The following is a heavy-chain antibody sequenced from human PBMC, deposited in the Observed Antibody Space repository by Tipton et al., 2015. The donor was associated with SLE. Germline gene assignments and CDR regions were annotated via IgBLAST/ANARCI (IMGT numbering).Heavy chain of an antibody. CDR1: GGSFTSHY. CDR2: IDYTGKT. V-gene: IGHV4-59*11. D-gene: IGHD4-11*01. CDR3: ARDKVVRTIYSNYYYFDL. Sequence: LRLSCTVSGGSFTSHYWGYIRQPPGKGLEWIGHIDYTGKTDYNPSLKTRVTITVDPSKNQFSLNLGSVTAADTATYYCARDKVVRTIYSNYYYFDLWGRGTLVTVSS. J-gene: IGHJ2*01.